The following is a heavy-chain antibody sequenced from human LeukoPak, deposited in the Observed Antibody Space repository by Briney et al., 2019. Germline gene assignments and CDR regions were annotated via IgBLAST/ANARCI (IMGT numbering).Heavy chain of an antibody. Sequence: GGSLRLSCATSGFTVSSNYMSWVRQAPGKGLEWVSVIYSGGSTHYADSVKGRFTISRDNSKNTLYLQMNSLRAEDTAVYYCARDSEGDGYNFDTWGRGTLVTVSS. CDR1: GFTVSSNY. CDR2: IYSGGST. D-gene: IGHD5-24*01. CDR3: ARDSEGDGYNFDT. V-gene: IGHV3-53*01. J-gene: IGHJ5*02.